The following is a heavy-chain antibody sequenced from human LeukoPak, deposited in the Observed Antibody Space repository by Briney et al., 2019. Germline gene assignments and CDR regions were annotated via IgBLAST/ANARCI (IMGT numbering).Heavy chain of an antibody. V-gene: IGHV3-21*01. CDR3: ARDHVRFGDWGETIDY. Sequence: KPGGSLRLSCAASGFTFSSYSMNWVRKAPGKGLEWVSSISSSSSYIYYADSVKGRFTISRDNAKNSLYLQMNSLRAEDTAVYYCARDHVRFGDWGETIDYWGQGTLVTVSS. J-gene: IGHJ4*02. D-gene: IGHD3-10*01. CDR2: ISSSSSYI. CDR1: GFTFSSYS.